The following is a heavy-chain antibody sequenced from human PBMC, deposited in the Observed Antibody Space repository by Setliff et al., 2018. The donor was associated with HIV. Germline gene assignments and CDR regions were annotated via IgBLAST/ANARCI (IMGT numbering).Heavy chain of an antibody. CDR2: IYSGGNT. CDR3: ARAPPTTVVPFFDY. Sequence: GGSLRLSCAASGFIVRTNYMSWVRQAPGKGLEWVAVIYSGGNTYYADSVKGRFTISRDNANNTLFLQMHRLSADDTAVYYCARAPPTTVVPFFDYWGRGSLVTVSS. V-gene: IGHV3-53*01. CDR1: GFIVRTNY. J-gene: IGHJ4*02. D-gene: IGHD4-17*01.